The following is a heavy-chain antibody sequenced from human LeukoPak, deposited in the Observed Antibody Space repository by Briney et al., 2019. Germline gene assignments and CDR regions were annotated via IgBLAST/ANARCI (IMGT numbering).Heavy chain of an antibody. V-gene: IGHV1-69*01. CDR1: GGTFSSYA. Sequence: GASVKVSCKASGGTFSSYAISWVRQAPGQGLEWMGGIIPIFGTANYAQKFQGRVTITADESTSTAYMELSSLRSEDTAGYYCARDASRGAAAEDAFDIWGQGTMVTVSS. D-gene: IGHD6-13*01. CDR3: ARDASRGAAAEDAFDI. J-gene: IGHJ3*02. CDR2: IIPIFGTA.